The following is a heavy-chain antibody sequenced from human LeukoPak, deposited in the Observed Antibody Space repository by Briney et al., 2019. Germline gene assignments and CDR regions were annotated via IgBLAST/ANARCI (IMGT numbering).Heavy chain of an antibody. CDR1: GFTFSSYS. V-gene: IGHV3-21*01. J-gene: IGHJ4*02. Sequence: GGSLRLSCAASGFTFSSYSMNWVRQAPGKGLEWVSSISSSSSYIYYADSVKGRFTISRDNAKNSLYLQMNSLRAEDTAVYYCARGRVGYSSSCPLDYWGQGTLVTVSS. D-gene: IGHD6-13*01. CDR3: ARGRVGYSSSCPLDY. CDR2: ISSSSSYI.